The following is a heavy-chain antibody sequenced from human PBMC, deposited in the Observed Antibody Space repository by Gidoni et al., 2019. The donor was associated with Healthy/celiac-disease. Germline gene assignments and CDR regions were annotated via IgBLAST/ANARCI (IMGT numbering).Heavy chain of an antibody. V-gene: IGHV3-48*02. CDR3: ARVRRNYYYCYGMDV. CDR1: SCPFSRYS. Sequence: ELHLVECRGGLVRPGGSLRPACAPSSCPFSRYSMNWVRQAPGKGLEWVADIRSNSSNKYYADSVKGRFTISRDNAKNSLYLQMNSLRDEDTAVYYCARVRRNYYYCYGMDVWGQGTTVTVSS. CDR2: IRSNSSNK. D-gene: IGHD3-10*01. J-gene: IGHJ6*02.